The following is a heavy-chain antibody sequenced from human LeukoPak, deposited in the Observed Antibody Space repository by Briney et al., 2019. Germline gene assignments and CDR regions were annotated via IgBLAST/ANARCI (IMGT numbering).Heavy chain of an antibody. Sequence: PGGSLRLSCAASGFNFEAHAMNWVRQAPGKPLEWVSLISGDGGTTHYADSVKGRFTISRDNSRDSVYLQMNSLRTADTAVYYCAKGSGSPHNFDYWGQGTLVTVSS. D-gene: IGHD1-14*01. V-gene: IGHV3-43*02. CDR3: AKGSGSPHNFDY. CDR1: GFNFEAHA. J-gene: IGHJ4*02. CDR2: ISGDGGTT.